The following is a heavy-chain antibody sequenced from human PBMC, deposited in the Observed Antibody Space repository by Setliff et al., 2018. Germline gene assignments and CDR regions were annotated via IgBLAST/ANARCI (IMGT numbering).Heavy chain of an antibody. Sequence: LSLTCTVSGGSISSGSYYWSWIRQPAGKGLEWIGRIYTSGSTNYNPSLKSRVTMSVDTSKNQFSLKLSSVTAADTAVYYCARHPHYDSSGYRDYWGQGTLVTVSS. CDR1: GGSISSGSYY. CDR3: ARHPHYDSSGYRDY. V-gene: IGHV4-61*02. D-gene: IGHD3-22*01. J-gene: IGHJ4*02. CDR2: IYTSGST.